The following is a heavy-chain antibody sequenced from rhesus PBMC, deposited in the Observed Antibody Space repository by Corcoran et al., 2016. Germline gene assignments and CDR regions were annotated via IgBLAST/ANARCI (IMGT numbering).Heavy chain of an antibody. Sequence: QVQLQESGPGLVKPSETLSLTCAVSGGSISSNYWSWIRQPPGKGLEWIGYIYGSSGSTYYTPSLKSRVTISTDTSKNQFSLKLSSVTAADTAVYYCARNYEDDYGYFPFDYWGQGVLVTVSS. CDR3: ARNYEDDYGYFPFDY. D-gene: IGHD3-9*01. CDR2: IYGSSGST. V-gene: IGHV4-160*01. CDR1: GGSISSNY. J-gene: IGHJ4*01.